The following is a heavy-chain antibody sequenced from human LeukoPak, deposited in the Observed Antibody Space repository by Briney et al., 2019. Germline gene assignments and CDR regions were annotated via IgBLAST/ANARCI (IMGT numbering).Heavy chain of an antibody. Sequence: GGSLRLPCAASGFTFSSYAMSWVRQAPGKGLEWVSAISGSGGSTYYADSVKGRFTISRDNSKNTLYLQMNSLRAEDTAVYYCAKVPKHDIVVGYWGQGTLVTVSS. CDR1: GFTFSSYA. J-gene: IGHJ4*02. CDR3: AKVPKHDIVVGY. V-gene: IGHV3-23*01. CDR2: ISGSGGST. D-gene: IGHD2-2*01.